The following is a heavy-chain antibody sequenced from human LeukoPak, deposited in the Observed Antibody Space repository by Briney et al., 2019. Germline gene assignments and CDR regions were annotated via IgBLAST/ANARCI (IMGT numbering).Heavy chain of an antibody. D-gene: IGHD2-15*01. V-gene: IGHV1-18*01. CDR1: GYTFTSYG. CDR2: ISAYNGNT. Sequence: GASVKVSCKASGYTFTSYGISWVRQAPGQGLEWMGWISAYNGNTNYAQKLQGRVTMTTDTSTSTAYMELRSLRSDDTAVYYCARALVVVAATHWFAPWGQGTLVTVSS. J-gene: IGHJ5*02. CDR3: ARALVVVAATHWFAP.